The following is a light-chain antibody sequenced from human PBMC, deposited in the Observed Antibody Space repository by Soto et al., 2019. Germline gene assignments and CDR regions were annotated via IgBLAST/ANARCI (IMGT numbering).Light chain of an antibody. CDR2: DVA. V-gene: IGLV2-14*01. CDR3: MSFTSSNTYV. Sequence: QSALTQPRSVSGSPGQSVTISCTGTSSDVGGYNFVSWYQQYPDKAPKVVIYDVANRPSGASYRFSASESGNTASLTISGLQAEDEADYYCMSFTSSNTYVFGTGTKVTVL. CDR1: SSDVGGYNF. J-gene: IGLJ1*01.